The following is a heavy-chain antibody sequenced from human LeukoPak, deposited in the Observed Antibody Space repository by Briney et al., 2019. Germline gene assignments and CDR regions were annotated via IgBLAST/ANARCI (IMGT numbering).Heavy chain of an antibody. Sequence: GGSLRLSCAASGFTCSSYAMHWVRQAPGKGLEWMAVISYDGSDKYYADSVKGRFTISRDKSKNTLYLQMNSLRAEDTAVYYCARDVNRYSYGYYGAFDIWGQGTMVTVSS. D-gene: IGHD5-18*01. J-gene: IGHJ3*02. CDR3: ARDVNRYSYGYYGAFDI. CDR2: ISYDGSDK. V-gene: IGHV3-30*07. CDR1: GFTCSSYA.